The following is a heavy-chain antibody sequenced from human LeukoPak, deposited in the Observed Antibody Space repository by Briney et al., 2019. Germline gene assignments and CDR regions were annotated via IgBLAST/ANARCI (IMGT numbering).Heavy chain of an antibody. CDR1: GFTFSSYG. D-gene: IGHD3-22*01. V-gene: IGHV3-33*01. Sequence: GGSLRLSCAASGFTFSSYGMHWVRQAPGKGLEWVAVIWYDGSNKYYADSVKGRFTISRDNSKNTLYLQMNSLRAEDTAVYYCARDGYYYDSSGYYYPHFDYWGQGTLVTVSS. CDR2: IWYDGSNK. J-gene: IGHJ4*02. CDR3: ARDGYYYDSSGYYYPHFDY.